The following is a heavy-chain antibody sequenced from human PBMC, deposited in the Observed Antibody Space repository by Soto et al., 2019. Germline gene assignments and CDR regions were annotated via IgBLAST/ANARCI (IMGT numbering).Heavy chain of an antibody. CDR2: MNPKSGGT. V-gene: IGHV1-2*02. CDR3: TRENIENSDGLYDAFDI. D-gene: IGHD2-15*01. Sequence: GASEKVSCKVPGYTFSAYYTHWVRQAPGQGLEWMGWMNPKSGGTYFAQKFQGRVTLTRETSISTAYMEVNRLRSEDTAVYYCTRENIENSDGLYDAFDIWGQGTTVTV. J-gene: IGHJ3*02. CDR1: GYTFSAYY.